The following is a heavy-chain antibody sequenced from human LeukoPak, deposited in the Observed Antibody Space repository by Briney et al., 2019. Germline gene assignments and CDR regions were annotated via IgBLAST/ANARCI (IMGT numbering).Heavy chain of an antibody. V-gene: IGHV4-4*07. J-gene: IGHJ6*02. CDR1: DGSISSYY. CDR3: ARERGNYGMDV. D-gene: IGHD3-16*01. CDR2: IYTSGSP. Sequence: PSETLSLTCSVSDGSISSYYWSWTRQPAGKSLEWIGRIYTSGSPSYHPSLKSRVTMSLDTSKTQFSLKLNSVTAADTAVYYCARERGNYGMDVWGQGTTVTVSS.